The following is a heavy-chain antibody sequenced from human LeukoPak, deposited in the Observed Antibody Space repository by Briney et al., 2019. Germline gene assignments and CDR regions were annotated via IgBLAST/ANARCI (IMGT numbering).Heavy chain of an antibody. J-gene: IGHJ6*03. D-gene: IGHD6-6*01. CDR2: IRGKAYGGAT. V-gene: IGHV3-49*04. CDR3: TRAYSRSSNYYYYYMDV. CDR1: GFTFGDYA. Sequence: PGGSLRLSCTASGFTFGDYAMSWVRQAPGKGLEWVGFIRGKAYGGATEYAASVRGRFTISTDDSKSIAYLQMNSLKTDDTAVYYCTRAYSRSSNYYYYYMDVWGKGTTVTVSS.